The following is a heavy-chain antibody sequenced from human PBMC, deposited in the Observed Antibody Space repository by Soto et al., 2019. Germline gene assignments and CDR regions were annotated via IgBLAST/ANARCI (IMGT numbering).Heavy chain of an antibody. CDR2: VHASDNG. Sequence: QVQLQESGPGVVQPSETLSLTCTVSGDSISYYYWSWIRQPPGRGLEWIGYVHASDNGDDNPSLKGRLTISMDTSKNQFSLNLRSVTAADTAVYFCARHKPYGAGFFGPYYFDSWGQGTLVTVSS. J-gene: IGHJ4*02. CDR1: GDSISYYY. V-gene: IGHV4-59*08. CDR3: ARHKPYGAGFFGPYYFDS. D-gene: IGHD3-10*01.